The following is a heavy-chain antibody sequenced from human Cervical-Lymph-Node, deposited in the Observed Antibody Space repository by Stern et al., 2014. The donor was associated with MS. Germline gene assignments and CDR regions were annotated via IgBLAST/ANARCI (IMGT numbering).Heavy chain of an antibody. J-gene: IGHJ4*02. V-gene: IGHV3-30*18. D-gene: IGHD4-23*01. CDR1: GFSFSDHG. Sequence: VQLVESGGGVVQPGRSLRLSCAASGFSFSDHGIHWVRQAPGKALEWVAVIFYDGTHKYYTNSVHGSGTIHRDNSKKPVDVEMNSLRSDDTAVYYCAKDLGGNAFDYWGQGTLVIVSS. CDR3: AKDLGGNAFDY. CDR2: IFYDGTHK.